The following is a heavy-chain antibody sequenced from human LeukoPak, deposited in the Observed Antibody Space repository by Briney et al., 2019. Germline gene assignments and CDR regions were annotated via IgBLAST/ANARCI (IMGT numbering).Heavy chain of an antibody. Sequence: SETLSLTCTVSGGSIGSSSYYWSWIRQPPGKGLEWIGYIYYSGSTNYNPSLKSRVTISVDTSKNQFSLKLSSVTAADTAVYYCARVPSITIFGVVTPYYFDYWGQGTLVTVSS. CDR2: IYYSGST. CDR1: GGSIGSSSYY. V-gene: IGHV4-61*01. D-gene: IGHD3-3*01. J-gene: IGHJ4*02. CDR3: ARVPSITIFGVVTPYYFDY.